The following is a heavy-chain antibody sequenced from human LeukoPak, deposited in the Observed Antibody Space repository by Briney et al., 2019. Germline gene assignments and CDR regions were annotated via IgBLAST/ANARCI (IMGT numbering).Heavy chain of an antibody. Sequence: GGSLRLSCAVSGFAFSGYAMSWVRQAPGKGLEWVSAISGSGGSTYYADSVKGRFTISRDNSKNTLYLQMNSLRAEDTAVYYCAKDQGGSSSSGDFDYWGQGTLVTVSS. CDR2: ISGSGGST. D-gene: IGHD6-6*01. CDR3: AKDQGGSSSSGDFDY. CDR1: GFAFSGYA. J-gene: IGHJ4*02. V-gene: IGHV3-23*01.